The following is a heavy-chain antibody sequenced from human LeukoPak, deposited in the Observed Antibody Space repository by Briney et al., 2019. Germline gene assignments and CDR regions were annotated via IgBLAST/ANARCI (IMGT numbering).Heavy chain of an antibody. CDR3: ARVTGYRIEDYFDY. CDR1: GGSFSGYY. J-gene: IGHJ4*02. V-gene: IGHV4-34*01. CDR2: INHSGST. D-gene: IGHD6-13*01. Sequence: SETLSLTCAVYGGSFSGYYWSWIRQPPGKGLEWIGEINHSGSTNYNPSLKSRVTISVETSKNEFSLKLRSVTAADTAVYYCARVTGYRIEDYFDYWGQGTLVTISS.